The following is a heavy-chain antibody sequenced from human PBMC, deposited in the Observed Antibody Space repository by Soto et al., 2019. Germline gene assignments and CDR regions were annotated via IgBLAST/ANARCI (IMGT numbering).Heavy chain of an antibody. Sequence: PGGSLRLSCAASGFTFSSYGMHWVRQAPGKGLEWVAVIWYDGSNKYYADSVKGRFTISRDNSKNTLYLQMNSLRAEDTAVYYCAREFEQLDFYYYYGMDVWGQGTTVTVSS. CDR1: GFTFSSYG. J-gene: IGHJ6*02. CDR3: AREFEQLDFYYYYGMDV. CDR2: IWYDGSNK. V-gene: IGHV3-33*01. D-gene: IGHD6-6*01.